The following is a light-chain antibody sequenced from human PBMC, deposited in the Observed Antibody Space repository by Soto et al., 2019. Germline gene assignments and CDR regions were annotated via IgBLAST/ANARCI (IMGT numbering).Light chain of an antibody. CDR2: AVS. CDR1: SSDVGGYNY. J-gene: IGLJ2*01. Sequence: QSVLTQPASVCGSPGQSITLSFSGTSSDVGGYNYVSWYQQHPDKAPKLLISAVSNRPSGVSNRFSGSKSGNTAALTIYGLQAEDEADYYCSSYTDSGSVFAGGTQLTV. CDR3: SSYTDSGSV. V-gene: IGLV2-14*01.